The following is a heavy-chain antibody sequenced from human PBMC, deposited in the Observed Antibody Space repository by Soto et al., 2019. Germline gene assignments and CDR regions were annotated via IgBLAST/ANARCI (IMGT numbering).Heavy chain of an antibody. CDR2: IYYDGNT. CDR3: ARSSIEPRVFMYPFDS. Sequence: QLQLQESGPGLVKPSATLSLTCTVSGDSITSSSHYWGWIRQPPGKGLECIANIYYDGNTYYNPSLKSRVAISLDTSKNQFSLRLNSVTAADTAVYYCARSSIEPRVFMYPFDSWGQGTLVTVSS. CDR1: GDSITSSSHY. J-gene: IGHJ4*02. V-gene: IGHV4-39*01. D-gene: IGHD6-6*01.